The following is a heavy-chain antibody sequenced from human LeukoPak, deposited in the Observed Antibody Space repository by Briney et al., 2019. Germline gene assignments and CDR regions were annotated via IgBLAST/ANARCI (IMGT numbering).Heavy chain of an antibody. CDR2: TSSSSSTI. Sequence: GGSLRLSCAASGFTFSSYSMNWVRQAPGKGLEWVSYTSSSSSTIYYADSVKGRFTISRDNAKNSLYLQMNSLRAEDTAVYYCATVGYCSSTSCYRTVYYFDYWGQGTLVTVSS. J-gene: IGHJ4*02. CDR3: ATVGYCSSTSCYRTVYYFDY. V-gene: IGHV3-48*04. D-gene: IGHD2-2*01. CDR1: GFTFSSYS.